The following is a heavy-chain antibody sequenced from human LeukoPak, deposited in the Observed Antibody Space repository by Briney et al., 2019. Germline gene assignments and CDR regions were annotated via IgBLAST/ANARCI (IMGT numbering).Heavy chain of an antibody. CDR1: GGSISGAY. J-gene: IGHJ6*02. Sequence: SKTLSLTFSVSGGSISGAYWSWIRQAPGKGLEWIGYIYYSGSTDYNPSLESRVTISIDTSKNHFSLNLTAVTAADTAIYYCARTGSGRDYYGMDVWGQGTSVTVSS. CDR3: ARTGSGRDYYGMDV. V-gene: IGHV4-59*01. D-gene: IGHD5-12*01. CDR2: IYYSGST.